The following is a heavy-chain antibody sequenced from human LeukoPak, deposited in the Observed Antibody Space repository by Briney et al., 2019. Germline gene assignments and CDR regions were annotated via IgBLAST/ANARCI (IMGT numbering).Heavy chain of an antibody. CDR2: INHSGST. CDR1: GGSFSGYY. CDR3: ARNYYYYYMDV. J-gene: IGHJ6*03. V-gene: IGHV4-34*01. Sequence: SETLSLTCAVYGGSFSGYYWSWIRQPPGKGLEWIGEINHSGSTNYNPSLKSRVTISVDTSKNQFSLKLSSVTAADTAVYYCARNYYYYYMDVWGKGTTVTVSS.